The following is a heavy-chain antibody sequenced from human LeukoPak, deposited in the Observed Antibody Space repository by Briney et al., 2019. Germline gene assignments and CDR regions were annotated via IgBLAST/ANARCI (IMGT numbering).Heavy chain of an antibody. CDR2: INHSGST. CDR1: GGSFSGYY. CDR3: ARNYYYYYMDV. J-gene: IGHJ6*03. V-gene: IGHV4-34*01. Sequence: SETLSLTCAVYGGSFSGYYWSWIRQPPGKGLEWIGEINHSGSTNYNPSLKSRVTISVDTSKNQFSLKLSSVTAADTAVYYCARNYYYYYMDVWGKGTTVTVSS.